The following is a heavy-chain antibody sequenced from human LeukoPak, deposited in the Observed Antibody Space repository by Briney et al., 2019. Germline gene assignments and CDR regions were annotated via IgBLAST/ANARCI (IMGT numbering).Heavy chain of an antibody. V-gene: IGHV3-20*04. Sequence: GGSLRLSCAASGFTFDDHVMSWVRQAPGKGLEWVSGINWNGDNTRYADAVKGRFSISRDNANDSLFLQMNNLRAEDTAFYYCTRGMGYSNPYYFDYWGQGTLLTVSS. J-gene: IGHJ4*02. CDR2: INWNGDNT. CDR1: GFTFDDHV. D-gene: IGHD1-26*01. CDR3: TRGMGYSNPYYFDY.